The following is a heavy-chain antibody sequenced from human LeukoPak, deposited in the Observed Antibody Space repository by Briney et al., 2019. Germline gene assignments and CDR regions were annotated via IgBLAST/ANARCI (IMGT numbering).Heavy chain of an antibody. CDR3: AKDWTGTKPFDL. D-gene: IGHD3/OR15-3a*01. CDR1: GFTFSSYA. Sequence: GGTLRLSCAASGFTFSSYAMSWVRQAPGKGLEWGSGISGSGGKTYYADSVKGRFTISRDNFKNTLYLQMNSLRAEDTAVYYCAKDWTGTKPFDLWGRGTLVTVSS. V-gene: IGHV3-23*01. CDR2: ISGSGGKT. J-gene: IGHJ2*01.